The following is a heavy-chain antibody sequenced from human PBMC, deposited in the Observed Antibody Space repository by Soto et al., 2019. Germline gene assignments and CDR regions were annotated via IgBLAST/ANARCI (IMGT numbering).Heavy chain of an antibody. CDR3: ARERRAARPTDYYYYGMDV. D-gene: IGHD6-6*01. Sequence: SGPTLVNPTQTLTLTCTFSGFSLSTSAVGVGWIRQPPGKALEWLALIYWDDDKRYSPSLKSRLTITKDTSKNQVVLTMTNMDPVDTATYYCARERRAARPTDYYYYGMDVWGQGTTVTVSS. V-gene: IGHV2-5*02. J-gene: IGHJ6*02. CDR1: GFSLSTSAVG. CDR2: IYWDDDK.